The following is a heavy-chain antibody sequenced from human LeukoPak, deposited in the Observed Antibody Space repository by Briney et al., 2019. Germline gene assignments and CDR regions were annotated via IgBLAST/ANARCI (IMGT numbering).Heavy chain of an antibody. J-gene: IGHJ4*02. CDR3: VKSGGYGLIDY. D-gene: IGHD6-19*01. CDR1: GASISGGGYY. CDR2: IYYTGST. Sequence: SETLSLTCAVSGASISGGGYYLGWIRQPPGKGLEWIGNIYYTGSTYYNASLQSRVTISIDMSKNQFSLRLSSVTAADTAMYYCVKSGGYGLIDYWGQGTLVTVSS. V-gene: IGHV4-39*01.